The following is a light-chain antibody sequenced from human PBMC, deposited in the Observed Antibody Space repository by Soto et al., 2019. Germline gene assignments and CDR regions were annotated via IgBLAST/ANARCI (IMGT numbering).Light chain of an antibody. CDR2: GAS. V-gene: IGKV3-20*01. CDR3: HQYGSSPLA. CDR1: QSVSRSY. Sequence: EIVLTQSPGTLSLSPGERATLSCRASQSVSRSYLAWYQQKPGQAPRLLIYGASSRATGIPDRFSGSGSGTDFTLTISSLEPEDFAVYYCHQYGSSPLAFGGGTKVEIK. J-gene: IGKJ4*02.